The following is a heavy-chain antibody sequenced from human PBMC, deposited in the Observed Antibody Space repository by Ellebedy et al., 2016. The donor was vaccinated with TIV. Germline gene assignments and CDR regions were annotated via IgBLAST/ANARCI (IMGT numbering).Heavy chain of an antibody. J-gene: IGHJ5*01. CDR2: IYYSRDT. Sequence: PSETLSLTCTVSGGSLSRSSYYWGWFRQPPGKGLEWIGNIYYSRDTDYNPSLKSRVTISVDTSKNQFSLKLRSVTAADTAVYYCARNPPTYNWVDSWGQGTLVTVSS. CDR1: GGSLSRSSYY. CDR3: ARNPPTYNWVDS. V-gene: IGHV4-39*01.